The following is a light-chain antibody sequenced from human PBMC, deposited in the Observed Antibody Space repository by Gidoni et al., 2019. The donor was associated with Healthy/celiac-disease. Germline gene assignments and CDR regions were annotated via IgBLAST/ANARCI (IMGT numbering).Light chain of an antibody. V-gene: IGLV3-21*02. CDR1: NIGSKS. J-gene: IGLJ1*01. CDR3: QVWDRSSDPPYV. Sequence: SYVLTQPPSVSVAPGQTARMTCGGNNIGSKSVHWYQQKPGPAPVLVVYDESDRPSGSPERFSGANSGNTATLTISRVEAGDEADYYCQVWDRSSDPPYVFGTGTKVTVL. CDR2: DES.